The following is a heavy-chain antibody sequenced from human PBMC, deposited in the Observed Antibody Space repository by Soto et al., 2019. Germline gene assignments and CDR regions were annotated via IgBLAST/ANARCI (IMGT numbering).Heavy chain of an antibody. Sequence: PGGSLRRSCAASGFTFSRYIMNCVRQAPGKGLEWVSSISSSSSYIYYADSVKGRFTISRDNAKNSLYLQMNSLRAEDTAVYYCARSPEQLAPFDSWGQGTLVTVSS. CDR3: ARSPEQLAPFDS. CDR2: ISSSSSYI. CDR1: GFTFSRYI. D-gene: IGHD6-13*01. V-gene: IGHV3-21*01. J-gene: IGHJ4*02.